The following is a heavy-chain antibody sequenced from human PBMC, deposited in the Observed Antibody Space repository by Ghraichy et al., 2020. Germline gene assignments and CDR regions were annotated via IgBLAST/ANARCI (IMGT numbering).Heavy chain of an antibody. CDR1: GFTFDDYA. CDR2: ISGDGGST. CDR3: AKDNRYDSSGYAIDP. Sequence: SCAASGFTFDDYAMHWVRQAPGKGLEWVSLISGDGGSTYYADSVKGRFTISRDNSKNSLYLQMNSLRTEDTALYYCAKDNRYDSSGYAIDPWGQGTLVTVSS. D-gene: IGHD3-22*01. V-gene: IGHV3-43*02. J-gene: IGHJ5*02.